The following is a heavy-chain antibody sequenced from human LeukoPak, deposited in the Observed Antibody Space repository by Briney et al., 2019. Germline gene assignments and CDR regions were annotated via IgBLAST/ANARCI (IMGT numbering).Heavy chain of an antibody. Sequence: PGGSLRLSCETSGFPFSAYDMHWVRRAPGKGLEWVSAFGSAGDTYYPGAVRGRFTISRDYAKNSLYLQMNGLRTGDTAVYFCVRGALPGDNWYFDLWGRGTLVTVAS. CDR2: FGSAGDT. CDR1: GFPFSAYD. V-gene: IGHV3-13*01. J-gene: IGHJ2*01. CDR3: VRGALPGDNWYFDL.